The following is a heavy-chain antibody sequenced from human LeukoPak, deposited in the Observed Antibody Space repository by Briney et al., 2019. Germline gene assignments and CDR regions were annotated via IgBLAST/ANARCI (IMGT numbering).Heavy chain of an antibody. V-gene: IGHV4-4*02. CDR1: GGSISSSNW. CDR3: AREVDTAMVRYFDY. J-gene: IGHJ4*02. D-gene: IGHD5-18*01. Sequence: KPSETLSLTCAVSGGSISSSNWWSWVRQPPGKGLEWIEEIYHSGSTNYNPSLKSRVTISVDKSKNQFSLKLSSVTAADTAVYYCAREVDTAMVRYFDYWGQGTLVTVSS. CDR2: IYHSGST.